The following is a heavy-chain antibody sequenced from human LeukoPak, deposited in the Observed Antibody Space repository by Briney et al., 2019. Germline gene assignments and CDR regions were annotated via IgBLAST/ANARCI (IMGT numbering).Heavy chain of an antibody. V-gene: IGHV4-59*01. CDR1: GGSISSYY. CDR3: AGVPAANEIEGGYIDY. CDR2: IYYSGST. Sequence: SETLSLTCTVSGGSISSYYWTWIRQPPGKGPEWIGYIYYSGSTNYNPSLKSRVTISVDTSKNQFSLKLSSVTAADTAVYYCAGVPAANEIEGGYIDYWGQGTLVTVSS. D-gene: IGHD2-2*01. J-gene: IGHJ4*02.